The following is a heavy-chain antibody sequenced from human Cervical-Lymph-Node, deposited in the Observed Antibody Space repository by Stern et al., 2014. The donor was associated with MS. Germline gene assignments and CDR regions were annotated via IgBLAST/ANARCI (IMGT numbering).Heavy chain of an antibody. J-gene: IGHJ4*02. Sequence: QVQLQESGPGLVKPSETLSLTCTVSGASISNYYWTWIRQPPGKGLEWIGYIYYSGNTNSGTTNYNPSLKSRVTMSMDTSKNQFSLRLSSVTAADTAVYYCARDIQDAYTYTFDYWGQGTLVTVSS. CDR1: GASISNYY. CDR2: IYYSGNT. V-gene: IGHV4-59*01. D-gene: IGHD1-1*01. CDR3: ARDIQDAYTYTFDY.